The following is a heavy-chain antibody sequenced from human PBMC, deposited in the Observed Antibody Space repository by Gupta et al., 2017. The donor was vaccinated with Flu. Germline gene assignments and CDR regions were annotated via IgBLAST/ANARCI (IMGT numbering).Heavy chain of an antibody. CDR2: INHSGST. CDR3: ARAHHYDFWSGYRGNNWFDP. J-gene: IGHJ5*02. Sequence: QVQLQQWGAGLLKPSETLSLTCAVYGGSFSGYYWSWIRQPPGKGLEWIGEINHSGSTNYNPSLKSRVTISVDTSKNQFSLKLSSVNAADTTVYYCARAHHYDFWSGYRGNNWFDPWGQGTLVTVSS. V-gene: IGHV4-34*01. D-gene: IGHD3-3*01. CDR1: GGSFSGYY.